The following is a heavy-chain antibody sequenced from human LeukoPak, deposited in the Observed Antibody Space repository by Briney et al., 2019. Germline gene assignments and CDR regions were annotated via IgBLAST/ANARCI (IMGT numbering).Heavy chain of an antibody. V-gene: IGHV3-7*03. J-gene: IGHJ4*02. CDR1: GFTFSTYW. CDR2: IKQDGSEK. D-gene: IGHD3-22*01. CDR3: ARVYYYDSSGPLDS. Sequence: GGSLRLSCAASGFTFSTYWMSWVRQAPGKGLEWVANIKQDGSEKYYVDSVKGRFTISRDNAKNSLYLQMNSLRAADTAVYYCARVYYYDSSGPLDSWGQGTLVTVSS.